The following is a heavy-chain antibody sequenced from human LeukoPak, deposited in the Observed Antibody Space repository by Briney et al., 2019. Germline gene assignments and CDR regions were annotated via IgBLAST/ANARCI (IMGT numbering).Heavy chain of an antibody. Sequence: PGGSLRLSCAASRFTFSTFGMHWVRQAPGKGLEWVAFIRYDGNNKYYTDSVKGRFTISRDNSKNTLYLQMNGLRAEDTAVYYCAKGTDYYDSSGYSAFDIWGQGRMVTVSS. CDR1: RFTFSTFG. V-gene: IGHV3-30*02. D-gene: IGHD3-22*01. J-gene: IGHJ3*02. CDR2: IRYDGNNK. CDR3: AKGTDYYDSSGYSAFDI.